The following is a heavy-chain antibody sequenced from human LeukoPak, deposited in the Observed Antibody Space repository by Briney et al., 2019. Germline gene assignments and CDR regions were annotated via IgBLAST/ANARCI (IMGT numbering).Heavy chain of an antibody. CDR3: ARDRYSNYVGYFDY. D-gene: IGHD4-11*01. J-gene: IGHJ4*02. V-gene: IGHV3-33*01. Sequence: GRSLRLSCAASGFTFSSFGMHWVRQAPGKGLEWVAVIWYDGSNKYYADSVKGRFTISRDNSKNTLYLQMNSLRAEDTAVYYCARDRYSNYVGYFDYWGQGTLVTVSS. CDR1: GFTFSSFG. CDR2: IWYDGSNK.